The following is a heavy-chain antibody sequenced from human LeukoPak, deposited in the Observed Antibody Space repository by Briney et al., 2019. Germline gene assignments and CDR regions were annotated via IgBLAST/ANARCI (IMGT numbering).Heavy chain of an antibody. Sequence: ASVKVSCKASGYTFSNYYMHWVRQAPGQGLEWMGIINPTDDSTRYAQKFQGRVTMTRGMSTSTVYMELSSLKSEDTAVYYCARAYSGSGNCGAYWGQGTLVTVSS. CDR1: GYTFSNYY. V-gene: IGHV1-46*01. CDR2: INPTDDST. CDR3: ARAYSGSGNCGAY. D-gene: IGHD3-10*01. J-gene: IGHJ4*02.